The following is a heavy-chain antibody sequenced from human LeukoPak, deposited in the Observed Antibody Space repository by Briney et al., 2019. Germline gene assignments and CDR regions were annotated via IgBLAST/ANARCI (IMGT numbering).Heavy chain of an antibody. Sequence: ASVKVSCKASGYTFTSSDIYWVRQAPGQGLEWMGWINTNTGNPTYAQGFTGRFVFSLDTSVSTAYLQISSLKAEDTAVYYCARPTVTRIATFDYWGQGTLVTVSS. J-gene: IGHJ4*02. CDR3: ARPTVTRIATFDY. V-gene: IGHV7-4-1*02. CDR1: GYTFTSSD. D-gene: IGHD4-17*01. CDR2: INTNTGNP.